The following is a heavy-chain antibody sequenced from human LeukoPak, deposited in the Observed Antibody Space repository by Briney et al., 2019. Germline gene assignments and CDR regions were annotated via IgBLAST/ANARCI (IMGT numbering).Heavy chain of an antibody. V-gene: IGHV4-59*01. CDR3: ARDRFFDWNDSDAFDI. Sequence: SETLSLTCTVSGGSSSSYYWSWIRQPPGKVLEWIGYIYYSGSTNYNPSLKSRVTISVDTSKNQFSLKLSSVTAADTAVYYCARDRFFDWNDSDAFDIWGQGTMVTVSS. CDR1: GGSSSSYY. D-gene: IGHD1-1*01. J-gene: IGHJ3*02. CDR2: IYYSGST.